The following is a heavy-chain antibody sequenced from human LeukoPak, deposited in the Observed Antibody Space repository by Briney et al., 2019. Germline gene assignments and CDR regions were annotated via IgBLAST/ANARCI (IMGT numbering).Heavy chain of an antibody. CDR2: INWNGGST. CDR1: GFTFDDYG. Sequence: GGSLRLSCAASGFTFDDYGMSWVRQAPGKGLEWVSGINWNGGSTGYADSVKGRFTISRDNAKNSLYLQMNSLRAEDTAVYYCARGALFLWELLLSYFDYWGQGTLVTVSS. CDR3: ARGALFLWELLLSYFDY. D-gene: IGHD1-26*01. J-gene: IGHJ4*02. V-gene: IGHV3-20*04.